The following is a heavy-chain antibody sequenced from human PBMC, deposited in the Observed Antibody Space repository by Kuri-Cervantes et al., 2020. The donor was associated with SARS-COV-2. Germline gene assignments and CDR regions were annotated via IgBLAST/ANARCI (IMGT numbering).Heavy chain of an antibody. V-gene: IGHV1-46*01. Sequence: GESLKISCKASGYTFTSYYMHWVRQAPGQGLEWMGIINPSGGSTSYAQKFQGRVTMTRDTSTSTVYMELSSLRSEDTAVYYCARSPSNGHYDGWFDYWGQGTLVTVSS. CDR3: ARSPSNGHYDGWFDY. J-gene: IGHJ4*02. CDR2: INPSGGST. CDR1: GYTFTSYY. D-gene: IGHD4-17*01.